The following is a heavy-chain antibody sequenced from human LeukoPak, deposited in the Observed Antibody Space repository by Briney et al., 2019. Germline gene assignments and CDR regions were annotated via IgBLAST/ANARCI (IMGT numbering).Heavy chain of an antibody. D-gene: IGHD3-22*01. CDR3: ARGAYYQDRSDFPLHY. CDR2: INPNSGGT. J-gene: IGHJ4*02. V-gene: IGHV1-2*04. CDR1: GYTFTNHY. Sequence: ASVNVACKASGYTFTNHYLHWVRQSPGQGPEWMGRINPNSGGTNCAQKFQGWVTMTRDTSISTAYMELGRLRSDDTAVYFCARGAYYQDRSDFPLHYWGQGTLVTVSS.